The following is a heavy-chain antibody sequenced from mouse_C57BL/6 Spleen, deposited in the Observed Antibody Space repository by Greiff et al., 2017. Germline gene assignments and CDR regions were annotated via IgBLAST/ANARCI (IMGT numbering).Heavy chain of an antibody. Sequence: QVQLKQSGAELVRPGTSVKMSCKASGYTFTNYWIGWAKQRPGHGLEWIGDIYPGGGYTNYNEKFKGKATLTADKSSSTAYMQFSSLTSEDSAIYYCARIYDGSRMDYWGQGTSVTVSS. D-gene: IGHD2-3*01. CDR1: GYTFTNYW. J-gene: IGHJ4*01. CDR3: ARIYDGSRMDY. CDR2: IYPGGGYT. V-gene: IGHV1-63*01.